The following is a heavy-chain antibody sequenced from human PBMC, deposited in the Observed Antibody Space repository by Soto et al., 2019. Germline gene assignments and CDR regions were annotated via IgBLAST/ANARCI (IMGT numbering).Heavy chain of an antibody. D-gene: IGHD3-16*01. CDR2: MNPNSGNT. V-gene: IGHV1-8*01. J-gene: IGHJ4*02. CDR3: ARAPVFRDYIWGSYRELYY. CDR1: GYTFTSYD. Sequence: ASVKVSCKASGYTFTSYDINWLLQATGQGLEWMGWMNPNSGNTGYAQKFQGRVTMTRNTSISTAYMELSSLRSEDTAVYYCARAPVFRDYIWGSYRELYYWGQGTLVTVSS.